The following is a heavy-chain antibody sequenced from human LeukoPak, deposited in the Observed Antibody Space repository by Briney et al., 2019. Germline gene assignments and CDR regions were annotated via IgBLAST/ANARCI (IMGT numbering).Heavy chain of an antibody. CDR1: GFTFSNYW. Sequence: GGSLRLSCAASGFTFSNYWTPWVRHAPGKGLVWVSRIHSDGSSRNYAASVKGGFTSSRANAKNTLYLQMNSLRAEDTAVYYCASASSHRIAAGGDYWGQGTLVTVSS. CDR3: ASASSHRIAAGGDY. V-gene: IGHV3-74*01. D-gene: IGHD6-13*01. CDR2: IHSDGSSR. J-gene: IGHJ4*02.